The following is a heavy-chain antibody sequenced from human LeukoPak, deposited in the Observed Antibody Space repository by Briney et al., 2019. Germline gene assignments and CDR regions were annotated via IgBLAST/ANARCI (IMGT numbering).Heavy chain of an antibody. V-gene: IGHV1-2*02. Sequence: ASVKVSCKASGYTFTGYYMHWVRQAPGQGLEWMGWINPNSGGTNYAQKFQGRVTMTRDTSISTAYMELSRLRSDDTAVYYCARAGGPVVPAASKGAFDIWGQGTMVTVSS. CDR1: GYTFTGYY. CDR2: INPNSGGT. CDR3: ARAGGPVVPAASKGAFDI. D-gene: IGHD2-2*01. J-gene: IGHJ3*02.